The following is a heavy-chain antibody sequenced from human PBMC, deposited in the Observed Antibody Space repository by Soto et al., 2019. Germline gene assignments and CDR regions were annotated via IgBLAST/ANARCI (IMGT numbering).Heavy chain of an antibody. CDR2: IYPGDSDT. Sequence: PGESLKISCKGSGYSFTSYWIGWVRQMPGKGLEWMGIIYPGDSDTRYSPSFQGQVTIPADKSNSTAYLQWSSLKASATAMYYCVRHAASSDYDFCSGRTPKYYYYGMDVWGQGTTVTVSS. V-gene: IGHV5-51*01. CDR3: VRHAASSDYDFCSGRTPKYYYYGMDV. CDR1: GYSFTSYW. D-gene: IGHD3-3*01. J-gene: IGHJ6*02.